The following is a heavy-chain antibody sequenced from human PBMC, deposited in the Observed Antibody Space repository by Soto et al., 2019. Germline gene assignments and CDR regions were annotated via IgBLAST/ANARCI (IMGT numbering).Heavy chain of an antibody. D-gene: IGHD3-10*01. CDR2: ISGGSSVT. Sequence: GGTLRLSCTASGFTFSDYAMTWVRQAPGKGLEWVSTISGGSSVTYYGDSVKGRFTISRDNAKKTLFLQLNRLSAEDTATYYCAKVLSKNYYYPFDFWGQGTQVTVSS. J-gene: IGHJ4*02. CDR1: GFTFSDYA. CDR3: AKVLSKNYYYPFDF. V-gene: IGHV3-23*01.